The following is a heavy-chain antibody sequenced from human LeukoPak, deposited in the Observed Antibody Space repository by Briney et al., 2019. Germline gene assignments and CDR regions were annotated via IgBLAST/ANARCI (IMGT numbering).Heavy chain of an antibody. D-gene: IGHD3-22*01. J-gene: IGHJ4*02. V-gene: IGHV4-4*07. CDR1: GGSISSYY. Sequence: SETLSLTCTVSGGSISSYYWSWIRQPAGKGLEWIGRIYTRGSTDYNPSLKSRVTMSVDTSKNQFSLKLSSVTAADTAVYYCAGEGHYYDSSGYYYGGEDYWGQGTLVTVSS. CDR2: IYTRGST. CDR3: AGEGHYYDSSGYYYGGEDY.